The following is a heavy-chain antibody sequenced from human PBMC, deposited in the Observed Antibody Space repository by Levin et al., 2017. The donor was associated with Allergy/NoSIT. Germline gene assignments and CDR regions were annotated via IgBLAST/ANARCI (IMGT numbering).Heavy chain of an antibody. Sequence: GESLKISCAASGFTFSSYWMSWVRQAPGKGLEWVANIKQDGTEKFYVDSVKGRFTISKDNANNTVDLQMTSLRVEDSAVYYCARDWRSAFDIWGQGPVVPVS. CDR2: IKQDGTEK. CDR3: ARDWRSAFDI. V-gene: IGHV3-7*04. CDR1: GFTFSSYW. J-gene: IGHJ3*02.